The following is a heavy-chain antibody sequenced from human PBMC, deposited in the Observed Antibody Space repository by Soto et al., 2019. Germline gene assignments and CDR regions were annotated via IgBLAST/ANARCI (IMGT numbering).Heavy chain of an antibody. CDR3: AKDPGGYDPSDYNFDY. J-gene: IGHJ4*02. CDR2: ISSTGDTT. V-gene: IGHV3-23*01. D-gene: IGHD5-12*01. Sequence: EVQLLESGGNFVQPGGSLRLSCAASGFTFSTCAMNWVRQAPGKGLEWVSTISSTGDTTYYADSVKGRFTISRDNSKSTLSLQLDSLRADDTAIYYCAKDPGGYDPSDYNFDYWGQGALVAVSS. CDR1: GFTFSTCA.